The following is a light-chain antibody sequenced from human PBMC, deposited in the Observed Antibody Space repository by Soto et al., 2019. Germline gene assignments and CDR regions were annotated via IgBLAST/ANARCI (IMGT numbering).Light chain of an antibody. CDR1: QSVSYTSNSKNL. V-gene: IGKV4-1*01. J-gene: IGKJ2*01. CDR3: HQYCNTPYT. CDR2: WAS. Sequence: DIVMTQSPDSLAVSLGERATINCKSSQSVSYTSNSKNLLAWYQQKPGQPPKLLIYWASTRESGVPDRFSGSGSGKDFTLTISSLQAEDVAVYYCHQYCNTPYTFGQGTKLEIK.